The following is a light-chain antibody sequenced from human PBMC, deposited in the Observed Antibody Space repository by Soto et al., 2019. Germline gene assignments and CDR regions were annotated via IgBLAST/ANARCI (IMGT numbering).Light chain of an antibody. Sequence: EIVLTQSPATLSLSPGERATLSCRASESVSSYLAWYQQRPGQAPRLLIYDASNRATGIPARFSGSGSGTDFTLTISSLEPEDFAVYYCQHRTNWPLWTFVQGTKVEIK. J-gene: IGKJ1*01. CDR3: QHRTNWPLWT. CDR1: ESVSSY. CDR2: DAS. V-gene: IGKV3-11*01.